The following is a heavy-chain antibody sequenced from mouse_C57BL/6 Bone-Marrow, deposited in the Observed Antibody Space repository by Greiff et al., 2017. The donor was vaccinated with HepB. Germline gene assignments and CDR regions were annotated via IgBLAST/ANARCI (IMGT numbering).Heavy chain of an antibody. V-gene: IGHV1-55*01. J-gene: IGHJ2*01. CDR3: ARLSPFDY. CDR1: GYTFTSYW. CDR2: IYPGSGST. Sequence: QVQLQQPGAELVKPGASVKMSCKASGYTFTSYWITWVKQRPGQGLEWIGDIYPGSGSTNYNEKFKSKATLTVDKPSSTAYMQLSSLTSEDSAVYYCARLSPFDYWGQGTTLTVSS.